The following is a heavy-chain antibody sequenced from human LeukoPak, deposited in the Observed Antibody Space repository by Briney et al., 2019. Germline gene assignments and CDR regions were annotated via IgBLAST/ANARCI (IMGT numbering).Heavy chain of an antibody. CDR3: AKDLLDSGYDFDY. Sequence: GGSLRLSCAASGFTFSNFAMSWVRQAPEKGLEWVSTISASGDTTYHTDSVKGRFTISRDNSKNTLYLQMKSLRADDTAIYYCAKDLLDSGYDFDYWGQGTLVTVSS. CDR1: GFTFSNFA. V-gene: IGHV3-23*01. J-gene: IGHJ4*02. D-gene: IGHD5-12*01. CDR2: ISASGDTT.